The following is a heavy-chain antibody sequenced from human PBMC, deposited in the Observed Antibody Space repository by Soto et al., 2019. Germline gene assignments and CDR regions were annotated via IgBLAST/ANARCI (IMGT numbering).Heavy chain of an antibody. Sequence: GGSLRLSCAASGFTFSSYWMSWVRQAPGKGLEWVANMKQDGSEKYYVDSEKGRFTISRDNAKNSLYLQMNSLRAEDTAVYYCARGSNCSSTSCYDFNYYYGMDVWGQGTTVTVSS. V-gene: IGHV3-7*01. CDR3: ARGSNCSSTSCYDFNYYYGMDV. CDR1: GFTFSSYW. D-gene: IGHD2-2*01. CDR2: MKQDGSEK. J-gene: IGHJ6*02.